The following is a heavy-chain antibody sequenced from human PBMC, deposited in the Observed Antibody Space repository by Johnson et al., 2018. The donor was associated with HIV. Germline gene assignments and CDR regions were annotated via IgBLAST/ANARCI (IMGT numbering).Heavy chain of an antibody. CDR2: IGTAGDT. CDR3: AKERTAMVTPFDA. J-gene: IGHJ3*01. CDR1: GFTFSSYD. D-gene: IGHD5-18*01. Sequence: MQLVESGGGLVQPGGSLRLSCAASGFTFSSYDMHWVRQATGKGLEWVSAIGTAGDTYYPGSVKGRFTISRENAKNSLYLQMNSLRAGDTAVYYCAKERTAMVTPFDAWGQGTRVTVSS. V-gene: IGHV3-13*01.